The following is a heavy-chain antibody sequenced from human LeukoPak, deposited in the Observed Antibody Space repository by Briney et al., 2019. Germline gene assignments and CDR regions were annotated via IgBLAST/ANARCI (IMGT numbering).Heavy chain of an antibody. D-gene: IGHD3-10*01. CDR1: GFAFSTYS. V-gene: IGHV3-21*01. Sequence: GGSLRLSCAASGFAFSTYSMNWGRQAPGKGLEWVTSISGSSSHIYYADSAKGRFHFSRDNAKNSLYLHMNSLRRGDKAIYSCARGFPSGGSWFDPWGQGTLVTVSS. CDR2: ISGSSSHI. J-gene: IGHJ5*02. CDR3: ARGFPSGGSWFDP.